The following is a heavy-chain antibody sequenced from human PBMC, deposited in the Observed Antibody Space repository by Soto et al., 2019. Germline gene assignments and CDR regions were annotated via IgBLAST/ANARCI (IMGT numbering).Heavy chain of an antibody. D-gene: IGHD3-22*01. CDR2: IYYSGST. V-gene: IGHV4-59*01. CDR1: GGSISSYY. J-gene: IGHJ4*02. Sequence: QVQLQESGPGLVKPSETLSLTCTVSGGSISSYYWSWIRQPPGKGLEWIGYIYYSGSTNYNPSLKSRVTISVDTSKYQFSLKLSSVTAADTAVYYCAVGYYYDSSGTDYWGQGTLVTVSS. CDR3: AVGYYYDSSGTDY.